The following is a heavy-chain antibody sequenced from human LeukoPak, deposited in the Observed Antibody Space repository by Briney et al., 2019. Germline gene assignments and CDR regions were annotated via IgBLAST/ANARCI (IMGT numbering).Heavy chain of an antibody. J-gene: IGHJ6*03. V-gene: IGHV4-61*02. CDR3: ASDHSSASYTYYYYMDV. Sequence: PSETLSLTCTVSGGSISSGSYYWSWIRQPAGKGLEWIGRIYTSGSTNYNPSLKSRVTISVDTSKNQFSLKLSSVTAADTAVYYCASDHSSASYTYYYYMDVWGKGTTVTVSS. D-gene: IGHD1-26*01. CDR1: GGSISSGSYY. CDR2: IYTSGST.